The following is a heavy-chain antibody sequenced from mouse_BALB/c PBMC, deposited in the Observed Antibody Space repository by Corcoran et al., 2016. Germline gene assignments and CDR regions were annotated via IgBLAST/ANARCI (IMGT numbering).Heavy chain of an antibody. CDR2: INPYNDGT. CDR3: ARGGYDAAGFAY. Sequence: EFPLQQSGPELVQPGASVKMSFTASGYTFTTYVMHWVKQKPGQGLAWIGYINPYNDGTKYNEKFKGKATLTSDKSSSTAYMELSSLTSEDSAVYYCARGGYDAAGFAYWGQGTLVTVSA. J-gene: IGHJ3*01. D-gene: IGHD2-2*01. V-gene: IGHV1S136*01. CDR1: GYTFTTYV.